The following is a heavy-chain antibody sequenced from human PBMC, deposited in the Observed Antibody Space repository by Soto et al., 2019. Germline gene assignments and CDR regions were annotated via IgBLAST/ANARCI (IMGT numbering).Heavy chain of an antibody. CDR1: GGSISSGGYY. Sequence: SETLSLTCTVSGGSISSGGYYWSWIRQHPGKGLEWIGYIYYSGSTYYNPSLKSRVTISVDTSKNQFSLKLSSVTAADTAVYYCARDYKDYDCWSDNFGRAFDIWGQGTMVTVSS. D-gene: IGHD3-3*01. J-gene: IGHJ3*02. CDR2: IYYSGST. CDR3: ARDYKDYDCWSDNFGRAFDI. V-gene: IGHV4-31*03.